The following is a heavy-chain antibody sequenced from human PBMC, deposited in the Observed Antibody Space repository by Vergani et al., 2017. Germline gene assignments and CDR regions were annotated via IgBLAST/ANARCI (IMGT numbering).Heavy chain of an antibody. V-gene: IGHV3-66*02. J-gene: IGHJ5*02. D-gene: IGHD3-10*01. CDR2: IYSGGST. CDR1: GFTVSSNY. Sequence: EVQLVESGGGLVKPGGSLRLSCAASGFTVSSNYMSWVRKAPGKGLEWVSVIYSGGSTYSADSVKGRFTISRDNSKNTLYLQMNSLRAEDTAVYYCAIDARGGSGSYLSWFDPWGQGTLVTVSS. CDR3: AIDARGGSGSYLSWFDP.